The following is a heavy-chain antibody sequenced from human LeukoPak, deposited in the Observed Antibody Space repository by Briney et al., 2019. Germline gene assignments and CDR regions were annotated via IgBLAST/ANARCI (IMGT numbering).Heavy chain of an antibody. V-gene: IGHV1-46*01. CDR3: ASTVVGATDY. Sequence: ASVRVSCKASGYTFTSYYMHWVRQAPGQGLEWMGIINPSGGSTSYAQKFQGRVTMTRDTSTSTVYMELSSLRSEDTAVYYCASTVVGATDYWGQGTLVTVSS. CDR1: GYTFTSYY. CDR2: INPSGGST. D-gene: IGHD1-26*01. J-gene: IGHJ4*02.